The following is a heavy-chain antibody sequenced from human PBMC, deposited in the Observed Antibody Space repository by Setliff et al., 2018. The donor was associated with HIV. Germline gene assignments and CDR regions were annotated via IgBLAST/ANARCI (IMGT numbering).Heavy chain of an antibody. V-gene: IGHV4-59*01. CDR2: IYYSGST. Sequence: SETLSLTCTVSGGSISSYYWSWIRQPPGKALEWIGYIYYSGSTNYNPSLKSRVTISVDTSKNQFSLKLSSVTAADTAVYYCARNPCSGGSCPDAFDIWGQGTMVTVSS. J-gene: IGHJ3*02. D-gene: IGHD2-15*01. CDR1: GGSISSYY. CDR3: ARNPCSGGSCPDAFDI.